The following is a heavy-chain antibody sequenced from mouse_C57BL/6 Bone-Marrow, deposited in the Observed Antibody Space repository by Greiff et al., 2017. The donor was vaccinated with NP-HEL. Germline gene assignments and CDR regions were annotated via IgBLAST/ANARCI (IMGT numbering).Heavy chain of an antibody. CDR1: GYTFTSYW. V-gene: IGHV1-50*01. CDR3: AKIYYGYDKGDFDY. J-gene: IGHJ2*01. D-gene: IGHD2-2*01. Sequence: VKLQQPGAELVKPGASVKLSCKASGYTFTSYWMQWVKQRPGQGLEWIGEIDPSDSYTNYNQKFKGKATLTVDTSSSTAYMQLSSLTSEDSAVYYCAKIYYGYDKGDFDYWGQGTTLTVYS. CDR2: IDPSDSYT.